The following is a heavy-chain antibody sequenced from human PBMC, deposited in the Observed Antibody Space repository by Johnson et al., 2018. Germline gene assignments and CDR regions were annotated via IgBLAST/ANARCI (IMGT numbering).Heavy chain of an antibody. D-gene: IGHD1-26*01. CDR1: GFTFSSYG. J-gene: IGHJ6*02. Sequence: QVQLVQSGGGVVQPGRSLRLSCAASGFTFSSYGMHWVRQAPGKGLEWVAVIWYDGSNKYYADSVKGRFTISRDNSKNTLYLQMNSLRGGDTAVYYCAKGDSGRPLTYGMDVWGQGATVTVSS. V-gene: IGHV3-33*06. CDR2: IWYDGSNK. CDR3: AKGDSGRPLTYGMDV.